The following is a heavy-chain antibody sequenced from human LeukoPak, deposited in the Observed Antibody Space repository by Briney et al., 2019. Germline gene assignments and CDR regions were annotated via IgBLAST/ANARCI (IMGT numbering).Heavy chain of an antibody. CDR1: GGTFSSYA. CDR3: ARAPNYYDSSGYYYLLYY. Sequence: SVKVSCKASGGTFSSYAVSWVRQAPGQGLEWMGGIIPIFGTANYAQKFQGRVTITADESTSTAYMELSSLRSEDTAVYYCARAPNYYDSSGYYYLLYYWGQGTLVTVSS. D-gene: IGHD3-22*01. J-gene: IGHJ4*02. V-gene: IGHV1-69*13. CDR2: IIPIFGTA.